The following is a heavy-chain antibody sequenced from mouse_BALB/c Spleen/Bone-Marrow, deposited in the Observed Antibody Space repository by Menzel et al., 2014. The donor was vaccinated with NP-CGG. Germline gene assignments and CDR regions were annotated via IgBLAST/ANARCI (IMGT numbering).Heavy chain of an antibody. CDR2: ISDGGSYT. CDR3: ANYYGSTWFAY. D-gene: IGHD1-1*01. CDR1: GFTFSDYY. Sequence: EVQLQQSGGGLVKPGGSLKLSCAASGFTFSDYYVYWVRQTPEKRLEWVATISDGGSYTYYPDSVKGRFTISRDNAKNNLYLQVSSLKSEDTAMYYCANYYGSTWFAYWGQGTLVTVSA. V-gene: IGHV5-4*02. J-gene: IGHJ3*01.